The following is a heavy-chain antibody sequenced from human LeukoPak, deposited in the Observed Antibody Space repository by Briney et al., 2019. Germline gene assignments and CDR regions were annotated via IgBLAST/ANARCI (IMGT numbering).Heavy chain of an antibody. CDR3: ARGARGYPDDNFDY. CDR1: GGSITNYY. Sequence: SETLSLTCTVSGGSITNYYWSWIRQPPGKGLEWIGYISYSGSTNYSPSLKSRVTISVDTSKKQFSLSLNSVTAADTAIYYCARGARGYPDDNFDYWGQGTLVTVSS. V-gene: IGHV4-59*01. D-gene: IGHD5-12*01. J-gene: IGHJ4*02. CDR2: ISYSGST.